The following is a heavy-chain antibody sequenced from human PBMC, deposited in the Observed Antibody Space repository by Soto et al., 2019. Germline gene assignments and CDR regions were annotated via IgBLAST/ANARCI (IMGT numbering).Heavy chain of an antibody. CDR3: AGSAAGKGGGFDY. CDR2: IYYSGST. Sequence: KPSETLSLTCTVSGGSISSYYWSWIRQPPGKGLEWIGNIYYSGSTNYNPSLKSRVTISVDTSKNQFSLKLSSVTAADTTVYYCAGSAAGKGGGFDYWGQGALVTVSS. D-gene: IGHD6-13*01. V-gene: IGHV4-59*01. J-gene: IGHJ4*02. CDR1: GGSISSYY.